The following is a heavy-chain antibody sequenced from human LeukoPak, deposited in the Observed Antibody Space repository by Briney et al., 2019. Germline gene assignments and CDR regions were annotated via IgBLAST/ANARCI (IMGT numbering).Heavy chain of an antibody. J-gene: IGHJ3*02. V-gene: IGHV3-30*02. CDR1: GFTFSSYA. D-gene: IGHD3-3*01. CDR2: IRFDATTK. Sequence: GGSLRLSCAASGFTFSSYAMSWVRQAPGRGLEWVAFIRFDATTKYYAHSVRGRFTISRDNSKNTLGLQMNSLRTEDTAVYYCAGNVLRFLEWLLPPDIWGQGTMVTVSS. CDR3: AGNVLRFLEWLLPPDI.